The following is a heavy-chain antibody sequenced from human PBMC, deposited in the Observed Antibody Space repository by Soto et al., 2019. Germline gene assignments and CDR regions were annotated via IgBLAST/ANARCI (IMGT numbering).Heavy chain of an antibody. CDR2: LDHSGSP. CDR1: GGSFSGYY. V-gene: IGHV4-34*01. D-gene: IGHD6-19*01. J-gene: IGHJ5*02. CDR3: ARAYSSGWYWFDP. Sequence: SETLSLTCAVSGGSFSGYYWSWIRQPPGKGLEWIGELDHSGSPNYNPSLNSRVTMSIDTSKSQFPLKLNSVTAADTAVYFCARAYSSGWYWFDPWGQGTLVTVSS.